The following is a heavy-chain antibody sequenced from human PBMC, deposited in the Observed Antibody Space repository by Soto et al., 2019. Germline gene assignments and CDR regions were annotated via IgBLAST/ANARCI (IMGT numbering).Heavy chain of an antibody. D-gene: IGHD1-26*01. CDR3: ATNREGATYYFDY. V-gene: IGHV1-58*01. Sequence: QMQLVQSGPEVKKPGTSVTVSCKASTFTFTSSAVQWVRQARGQRLEWIGGIVVGSGNTKYAQNFQERVTITRDMSSGTAYLELSSQRAEDTAVYYSATNREGATYYFDYWGQGTLLNVSA. CDR2: IVVGSGNT. CDR1: TFTFTSSA. J-gene: IGHJ4*02.